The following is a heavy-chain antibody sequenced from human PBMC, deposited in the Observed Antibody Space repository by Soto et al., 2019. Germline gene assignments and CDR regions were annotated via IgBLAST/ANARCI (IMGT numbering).Heavy chain of an antibody. Sequence: SSETLSLTCTVSGGSISSGDYYWSWIRQPPGKGLEWIGYIYYSGSTYYNPSLKSRVTISVDTSKNQFSLKLSSVTAADTAVYYCARSPQDGSGKPYHFFDEGGQGTLVTGSS. J-gene: IGHJ4*02. V-gene: IGHV4-30-4*01. D-gene: IGHD3-10*01. CDR2: IYYSGST. CDR3: ARSPQDGSGKPYHFFDE. CDR1: GGSISSGDYY.